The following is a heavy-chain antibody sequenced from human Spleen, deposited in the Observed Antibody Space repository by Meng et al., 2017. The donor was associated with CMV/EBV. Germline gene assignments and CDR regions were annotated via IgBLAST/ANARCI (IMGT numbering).Heavy chain of an antibody. V-gene: IGHV3-30*02. D-gene: IGHD6-6*01. J-gene: IGHJ4*02. CDR3: ARDYLLDSSSPGY. CDR1: GFTFSSYG. Sequence: GESLKISCAASGFTFSSYGMHWVRQAPGKGLEWVAFIRYDGSNKYYADSVKGRFTISRDNSKNTLYLQMNSLRAEDTAVYYCARDYLLDSSSPGYWGQGTLVTVSS. CDR2: IRYDGSNK.